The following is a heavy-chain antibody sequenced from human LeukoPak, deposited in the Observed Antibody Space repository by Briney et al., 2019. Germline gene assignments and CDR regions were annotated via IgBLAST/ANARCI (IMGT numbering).Heavy chain of an antibody. CDR2: IKQDGSEK. D-gene: IGHD4-17*01. V-gene: IGHV3-7*01. CDR1: GFTFSSYW. Sequence: GGSLRLSCAASGFTFSSYWMSWVRQAPGKGLEWVANIKQDGSEKYYVDSVKGRFTISRDNAKNSLYLQMNSLRAEDTAVYYCARVSPNTEITLQYFDYWGQGTLVTVSS. CDR3: ARVSPNTEITLQYFDY. J-gene: IGHJ4*02.